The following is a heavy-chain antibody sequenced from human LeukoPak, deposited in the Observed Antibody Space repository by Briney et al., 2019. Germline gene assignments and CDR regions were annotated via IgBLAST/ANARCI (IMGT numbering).Heavy chain of an antibody. V-gene: IGHV3-48*01. CDR1: GFTFSSYS. CDR2: ISSSSSTI. J-gene: IGHJ4*02. D-gene: IGHD2-15*01. CDR3: ARGPKAGYCSGGSCSGY. Sequence: GGSLRLSCAASGFTFSSYSMNWVRQAPGKGLEWVSYISSSSSTIYYADSVKGRFTISRDNAKNSLYLQMNSLRAEGTAVYYCARGPKAGYCSGGSCSGYWGQGTLVTVSS.